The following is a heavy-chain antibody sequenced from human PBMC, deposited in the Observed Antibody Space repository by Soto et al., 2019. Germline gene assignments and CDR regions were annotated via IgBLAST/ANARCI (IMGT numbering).Heavy chain of an antibody. J-gene: IGHJ4*02. CDR1: GGSVSSGSHY. Sequence: QVQLQESGPGLVTASQTLSLTCTVFGGSVSSGSHYWGWIRQHPGTGLEWIGYIYSSGRSSYNPSLRSRVTVSVDTSNNQFSLKLGSVTAADTAVYYCARAVGAPTAFDHWGQGTLVTVST. CDR3: ARAVGAPTAFDH. V-gene: IGHV4-31*03. D-gene: IGHD1-26*01. CDR2: IYSSGRS.